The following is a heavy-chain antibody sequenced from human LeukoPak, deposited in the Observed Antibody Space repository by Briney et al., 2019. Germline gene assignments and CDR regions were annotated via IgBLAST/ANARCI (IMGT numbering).Heavy chain of an antibody. CDR2: IYYGGSN. CDR1: GASISSYY. J-gene: IGHJ6*02. CDR3: ARWRFDILTGYYYYYGMDV. Sequence: SETLSLTCTVAGASISSYYWSWIRQPPGKGLEWVGYIYYGGSNNYNPSLKSRVTISVDTSKNQFSLKLSSVTAADTAVYYCARWRFDILTGYYYYYGMDVWGQGTTVTVSS. D-gene: IGHD3-9*01. V-gene: IGHV4-59*08.